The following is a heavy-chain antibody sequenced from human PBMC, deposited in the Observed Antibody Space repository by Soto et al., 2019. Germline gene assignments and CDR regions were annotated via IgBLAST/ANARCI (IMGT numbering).Heavy chain of an antibody. Sequence: ASGPTMVNPTETLTVTFSVSGFSLSNARMGVSWIRQPPGKALEWLAHIFSNDEKSYSTSLKSRLTISKDTSKSQVVLTMTNMDPVDTATYHCARIAGTMVRGINWFDPWGQGTLVTVSS. CDR2: IFSNDEK. CDR3: ARIAGTMVRGINWFDP. CDR1: GFSLSNARMG. J-gene: IGHJ5*02. D-gene: IGHD3-10*01. V-gene: IGHV2-26*01.